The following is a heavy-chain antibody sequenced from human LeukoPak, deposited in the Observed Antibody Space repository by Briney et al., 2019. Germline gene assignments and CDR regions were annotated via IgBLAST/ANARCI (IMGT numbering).Heavy chain of an antibody. V-gene: IGHV3-53*01. J-gene: IGHJ4*02. Sequence: GSLLLSCASSGFTFSSNSMTGGRRVPGKGLEGVSIIYSGGSTYYADSVKGRFTISRDKSKNTLYLEMNSLRAEDTAVYYCATSVTYYRLYCWGQGTPVIVCS. CDR1: GFTFSSNS. D-gene: IGHD5/OR15-5a*01. CDR2: IYSGGST. CDR3: ATSVTYYRLYC.